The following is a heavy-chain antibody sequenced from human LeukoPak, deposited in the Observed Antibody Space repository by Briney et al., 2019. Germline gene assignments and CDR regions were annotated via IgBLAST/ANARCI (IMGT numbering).Heavy chain of an antibody. V-gene: IGHV4-34*01. CDR1: GGSFSGYY. CDR3: ARGGYYYDSSGYYGY. Sequence: SETLSLTCAVYGGSFSGYYWSWIRQPPGKGLEWIGEINHSGSTNYNPSLKSRVTISVDTSKNQFSLKLSSVTAADTAVSYCARGGYYYDSSGYYGYWGQGTLVTVSS. CDR2: INHSGST. J-gene: IGHJ4*02. D-gene: IGHD3-22*01.